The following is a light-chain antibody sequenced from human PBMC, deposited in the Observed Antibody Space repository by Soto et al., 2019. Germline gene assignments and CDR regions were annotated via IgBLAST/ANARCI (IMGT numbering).Light chain of an antibody. V-gene: IGKV1-39*01. CDR1: QSISRY. CDR2: DAS. Sequence: DVQMTQSPSSLSASVGDRVTITCRASQSISRYLIWYQQKPGKAPNLLIYDASTLQSGVPSRFSGSGSGTNFTLTISSLQSEGFATYYCQQSYNTPRAFGQGTKVEIK. CDR3: QQSYNTPRA. J-gene: IGKJ1*01.